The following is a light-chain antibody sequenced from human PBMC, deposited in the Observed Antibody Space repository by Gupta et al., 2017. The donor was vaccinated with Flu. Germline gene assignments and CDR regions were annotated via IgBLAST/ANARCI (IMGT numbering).Light chain of an antibody. CDR1: QEIMYNSNNQDF. CDR3: QQYYTNLPT. Sequence: NCKSSQEIMYNSNNQDFLAWYQQKPGHPPKFLIYWASTRASGVPDRISGSGSGTDFTLTISSLQAEYVAIYYCQQYYTNLPTFGQGTKVQIK. V-gene: IGKV4-1*01. CDR2: WAS. J-gene: IGKJ1*01.